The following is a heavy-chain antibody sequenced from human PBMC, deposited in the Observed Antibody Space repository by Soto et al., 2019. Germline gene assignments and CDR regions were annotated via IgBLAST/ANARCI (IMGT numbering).Heavy chain of an antibody. J-gene: IGHJ4*02. CDR2: ISTSSSYI. Sequence: GSLRLSCAASGFTFSSYSMIWVRQAPGKGLEWVSSISTSSSYIFYADSVKGRFTISRDNAKNSLYLQMNSLRTEDTAVYYCARFPNYDFWSGYHAFDYWGQGTLVTVSS. CDR1: GFTFSSYS. D-gene: IGHD3-3*01. CDR3: ARFPNYDFWSGYHAFDY. V-gene: IGHV3-21*01.